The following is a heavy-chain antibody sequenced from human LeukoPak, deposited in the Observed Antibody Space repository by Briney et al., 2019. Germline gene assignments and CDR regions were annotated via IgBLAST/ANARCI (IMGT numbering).Heavy chain of an antibody. V-gene: IGHV3-23*01. Sequence: GGSLRLSYAASGFTFSSYAMSWVRQAPGKGLEWVSVISGSGANTYYADSVKGRFTISRDNSKNTLYLQMNSLRAEDTAVYYCAKDILGGLYWYFDLWGRGTLVTVSS. D-gene: IGHD2-15*01. CDR1: GFTFSSYA. J-gene: IGHJ2*01. CDR3: AKDILGGLYWYFDL. CDR2: ISGSGANT.